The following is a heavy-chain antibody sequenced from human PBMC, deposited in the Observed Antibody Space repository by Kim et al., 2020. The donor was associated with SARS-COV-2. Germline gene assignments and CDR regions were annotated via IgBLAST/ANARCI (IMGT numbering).Heavy chain of an antibody. Sequence: GGSLRLSCAASGFTFSSYWMHWVRQAPGKGLVWVSRINSDGSSTSYADSVKGRFTISRDNAKNTLYLQMNSLRAEDTAVYYCARDLLRDGHLGYYGMDVWGQGTTVTVSS. CDR1: GFTFSSYW. V-gene: IGHV3-74*01. CDR2: INSDGSST. J-gene: IGHJ6*02. D-gene: IGHD3-10*01. CDR3: ARDLLRDGHLGYYGMDV.